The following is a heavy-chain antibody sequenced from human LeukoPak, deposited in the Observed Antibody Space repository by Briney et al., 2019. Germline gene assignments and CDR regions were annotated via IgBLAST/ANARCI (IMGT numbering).Heavy chain of an antibody. J-gene: IGHJ6*02. CDR2: IRSGSSTI. CDR1: GFTFSSYS. Sequence: GGSLRLSCAASGFTFSSYSMNWVRQAPGKGLEWVSYIRSGSSTIYYADSVKGRFTISRDNAKNSLYLQMNSLRAEDTAVYYCARDYNMDVWGQGTTVTVSS. CDR3: ARDYNMDV. D-gene: IGHD5-24*01. V-gene: IGHV3-48*04.